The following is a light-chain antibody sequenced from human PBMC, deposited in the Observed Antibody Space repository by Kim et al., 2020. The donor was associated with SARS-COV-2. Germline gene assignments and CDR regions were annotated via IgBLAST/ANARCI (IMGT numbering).Light chain of an antibody. CDR1: NIETKN. CDR3: QVWDSSTWV. CDR2: RDT. V-gene: IGLV3-9*01. J-gene: IGLJ3*02. Sequence: SYELTQPLSVSVALGQTARITCGGNNIETKNVHWYQQKPGQAPVLVMYRDTNRPSGIPERFSGSNSGNTATLTISRAQAGDEADYYCQVWDSSTWVFGGGTQLTVL.